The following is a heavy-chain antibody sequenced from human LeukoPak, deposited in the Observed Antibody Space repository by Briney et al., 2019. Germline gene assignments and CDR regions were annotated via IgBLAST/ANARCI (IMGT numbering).Heavy chain of an antibody. Sequence: GASVKVSCKASGYTFTSYGISWVRQAPGQGLEWMGWISAYNGNTNYAQKLQGRVTMTTDTSTSTAYMELRSLRSDDTAVYYCASTIYDILTGYYGAFDIWGQGTMVTVSS. J-gene: IGHJ3*02. V-gene: IGHV1-18*01. CDR1: GYTFTSYG. CDR3: ASTIYDILTGYYGAFDI. D-gene: IGHD3-9*01. CDR2: ISAYNGNT.